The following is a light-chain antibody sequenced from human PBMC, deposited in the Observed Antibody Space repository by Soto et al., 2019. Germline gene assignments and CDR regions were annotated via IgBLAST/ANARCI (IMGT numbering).Light chain of an antibody. V-gene: IGLV2-14*01. J-gene: IGLJ1*01. CDR2: DVS. CDR3: SSYTSSSTYV. CDR1: SSDVGGYNY. Sequence: QSVLTQPASVSGSPGQSIIISCTGTSSDVGGYNYVSWYQQHPGKAPKLMIYDVSNRPSGVSNRFSGSKSGNTASLTISGPQAEDEADYYCSSYTSSSTYVFGTGTKVTVL.